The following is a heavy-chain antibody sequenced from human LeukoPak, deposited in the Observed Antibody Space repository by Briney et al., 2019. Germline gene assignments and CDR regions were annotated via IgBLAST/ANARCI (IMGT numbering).Heavy chain of an antibody. V-gene: IGHV4-61*02. Sequence: SSETLSLTCTVSGGSISSGPYYWSWIRQPAGKGLEWIGRIYTSGSTNYNPSLKSRVTISVDTSKNQFSLKLSSVTAADTAVYYCASGIAADLYWGQGTLVTVSS. D-gene: IGHD6-13*01. CDR3: ASGIAADLY. J-gene: IGHJ4*02. CDR1: GGSISSGPYY. CDR2: IYTSGST.